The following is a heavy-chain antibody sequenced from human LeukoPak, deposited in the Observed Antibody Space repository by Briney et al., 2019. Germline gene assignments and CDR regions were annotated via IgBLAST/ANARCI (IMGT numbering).Heavy chain of an antibody. CDR1: GGSFSGYY. CDR2: INHSGST. Sequence: SETLSLTCAVYGGSFSGYYWTWIRQPPGKGLEWIGEINHSGSTNYNPSLKSRVTISVDTSKNHFSLKLSSVTAADTAVFYCARDFNLVDDYWGQGTLVTVSS. D-gene: IGHD3-9*01. J-gene: IGHJ4*02. V-gene: IGHV4-34*01. CDR3: ARDFNLVDDY.